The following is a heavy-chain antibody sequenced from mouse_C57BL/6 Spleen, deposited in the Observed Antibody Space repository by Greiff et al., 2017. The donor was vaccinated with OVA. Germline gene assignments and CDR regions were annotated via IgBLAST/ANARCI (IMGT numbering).Heavy chain of an antibody. J-gene: IGHJ2*01. CDR2: ISYDGSN. CDR1: GYSITSGYY. CDR3: ARRGGPYYFDY. Sequence: DVKLQESGPGLVKPSQSLSLTCSVTGYSITSGYYWNWIRQFPGNKLEWMGYISYDGSNNYNPSLKNRISITRDTSKNQFFLKLNSVTTEYTATYYCARRGGPYYFDYWGQGTTLTVSS. V-gene: IGHV3-6*01.